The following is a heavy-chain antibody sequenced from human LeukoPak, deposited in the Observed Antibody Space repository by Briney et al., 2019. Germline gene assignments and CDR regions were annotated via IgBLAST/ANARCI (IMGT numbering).Heavy chain of an antibody. V-gene: IGHV4-34*01. D-gene: IGHD2-21*02. CDR1: GGSFSGYY. Sequence: SETLSLTCAVYGGSFSGYYWSWIRQPPGKGLEWIGEINHSGSTNYNPSLKSRVTISVDTSKNQFSLKLSSVTAADTAVYYCARGSRGGDNYWGQGTLVTVPS. CDR3: ARGSRGGDNY. J-gene: IGHJ4*02. CDR2: INHSGST.